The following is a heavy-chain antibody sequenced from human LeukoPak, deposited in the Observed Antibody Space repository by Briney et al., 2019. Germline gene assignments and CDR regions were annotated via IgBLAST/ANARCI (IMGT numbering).Heavy chain of an antibody. CDR2: IYYSGST. V-gene: IGHV4-39*02. Sequence: SETLSLTCTVSGGSISTTSYYWGWIRQPPGKGLEWIGSIYYSGSTYYNPSLKSRATISVDTSKNHFSLTLSSVTAADTAVYYCARRPLSIGWYWLLWGQGTLVTVSS. CDR3: ARRPLSIGWYWLL. J-gene: IGHJ4*02. D-gene: IGHD6-19*01. CDR1: GGSISTTSYY.